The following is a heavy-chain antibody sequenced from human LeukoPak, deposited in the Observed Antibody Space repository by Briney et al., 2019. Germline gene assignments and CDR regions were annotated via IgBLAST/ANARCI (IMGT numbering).Heavy chain of an antibody. D-gene: IGHD3-22*01. V-gene: IGHV3-48*03. CDR1: GFTFNIYE. Sequence: GGSLRLSCAASGFTFNIYEMNWVRQAPGKGLEWVSYISNSGTTIYYADSVKGRFTISRDNSKNTLYLQMNSLRTEDTAVYYCARVISGYYCDHWGQGTLVTVSS. J-gene: IGHJ4*02. CDR3: ARVISGYYCDH. CDR2: ISNSGTTI.